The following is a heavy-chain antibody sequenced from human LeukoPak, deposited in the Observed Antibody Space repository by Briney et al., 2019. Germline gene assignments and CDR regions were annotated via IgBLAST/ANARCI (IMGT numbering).Heavy chain of an antibody. CDR1: GFTFSDSA. CDR3: AADQAPTDPYMWVDP. D-gene: IGHD2-21*02. J-gene: IGHJ5*02. V-gene: IGHV1-58*01. CDR2: IVVGSGST. Sequence: ASVKVSCKASGFTFSDSAVQWVRQARGQSPEWIGYIVVGSGSTVYAQKFQQRATMTRDLSTYTAYMELSSLRSEDTAVYYCAADQAPTDPYMWVDPWGQGTQVIVSS.